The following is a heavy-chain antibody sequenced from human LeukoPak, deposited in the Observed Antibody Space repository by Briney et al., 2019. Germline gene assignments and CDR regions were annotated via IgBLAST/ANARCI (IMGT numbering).Heavy chain of an antibody. CDR2: INPYNGNT. Sequence: ASVKVSCKASGYTFTSYGIRWVRQAPGQGLEWMGWINPYNGNTNYAHKLQGRVTMTTDTSTSTAYLELRSLRSDDTAVYYCARVSSGIAAAGTADYWGQGTLVTVSS. D-gene: IGHD6-13*01. V-gene: IGHV1-18*01. J-gene: IGHJ4*02. CDR3: ARVSSGIAAAGTADY. CDR1: GYTFTSYG.